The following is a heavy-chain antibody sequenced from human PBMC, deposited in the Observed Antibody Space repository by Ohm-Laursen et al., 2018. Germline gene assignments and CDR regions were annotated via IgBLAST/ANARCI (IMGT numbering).Heavy chain of an antibody. Sequence: SLRLSCTASGFTFSTYWMSWVRQAPGKGLEWVANLNPDGSEKYYVDSVKGRFTISRDNARNTLYLQMSSLRVEDTAVYYCVRGNEGPDYWGRGTLVTVSS. CDR3: VRGNEGPDY. V-gene: IGHV3-7*04. J-gene: IGHJ4*02. CDR2: LNPDGSEK. CDR1: GFTFSTYW.